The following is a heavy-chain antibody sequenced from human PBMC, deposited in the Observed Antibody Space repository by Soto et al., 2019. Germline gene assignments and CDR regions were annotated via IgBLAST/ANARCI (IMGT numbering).Heavy chain of an antibody. Sequence: GGSLRLSCAASGFTFSSYAMSWVRQAPGKGLEWVSAISGSGGSTYYADSVKGRFTISRDNSKNTLYLQMNSLRAEDTAVYYCAKETLQTKYDILTGLFDYWGQGTLVTVSS. CDR2: ISGSGGST. CDR3: AKETLQTKYDILTGLFDY. D-gene: IGHD3-9*01. J-gene: IGHJ4*02. CDR1: GFTFSSYA. V-gene: IGHV3-23*01.